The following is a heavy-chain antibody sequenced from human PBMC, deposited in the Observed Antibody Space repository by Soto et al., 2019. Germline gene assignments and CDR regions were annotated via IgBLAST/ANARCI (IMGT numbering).Heavy chain of an antibody. V-gene: IGHV3-23*01. J-gene: IGHJ4*02. CDR2: ITSSGGST. CDR3: ARGGPRDGYRDLDY. D-gene: IGHD5-18*01. CDR1: AFTFNTYA. Sequence: SLRLSCAASAFTFNTYAMTWVRQAPGKGLEWVSTITSSGGSTYYADSVKGRFTISRDNSKNTLYLQMSGLRTEDTALYYCARGGPRDGYRDLDYWGQGTQVTVSS.